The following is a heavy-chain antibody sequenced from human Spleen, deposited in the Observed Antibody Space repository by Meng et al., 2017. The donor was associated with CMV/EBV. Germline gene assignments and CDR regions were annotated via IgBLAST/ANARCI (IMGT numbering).Heavy chain of an antibody. CDR3: ARVTQLLYSDYGMDV. CDR1: GSISRGDYY. J-gene: IGHJ6*02. CDR2: IYYSGST. V-gene: IGHV4-30-4*08. Sequence: GSISRGDYYWSWIHQPPGKGLEWSGYIYYSGSTYYNPSLKSRVTISVDTSKNQFSLKLSSVTAADTAVYYCARVTQLLYSDYGMDVWGQGTTVTVSS. D-gene: IGHD2-2*02.